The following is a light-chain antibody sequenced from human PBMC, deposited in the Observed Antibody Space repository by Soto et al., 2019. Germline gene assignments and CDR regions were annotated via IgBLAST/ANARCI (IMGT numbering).Light chain of an antibody. J-gene: IGLJ2*01. CDR3: GTWDTSLSAVV. CDR1: SSNIGKNY. V-gene: IGLV1-51*01. Sequence: QSVLTQPPSVSAAPGQKVTISCSGSSSNIGKNYVSWYKRLPGTAPKLLIYDNNVRSSGIPDRFSGSKSGTSATLGIAGLQTGDEADYYCGTWDTSLSAVVFGGGTKLTVL. CDR2: DNN.